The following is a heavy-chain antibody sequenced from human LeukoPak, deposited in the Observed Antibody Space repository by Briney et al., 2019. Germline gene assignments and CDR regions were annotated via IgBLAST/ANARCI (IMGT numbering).Heavy chain of an antibody. CDR3: ARRDTTYFDY. CDR2: IYPDDSDT. V-gene: IGHV5-51*01. CDR1: AYKFSNYW. J-gene: IGHJ4*02. D-gene: IGHD1-1*01. Sequence: GESLKISCKGAAYKFSNYWIAWVRQRPGEDLEWMGIIYPDDSDTRYSPSFQDLVTISADKSISTAYLQWTSLKALDTAIYYCARRDTTYFDYWGQGSLVTV.